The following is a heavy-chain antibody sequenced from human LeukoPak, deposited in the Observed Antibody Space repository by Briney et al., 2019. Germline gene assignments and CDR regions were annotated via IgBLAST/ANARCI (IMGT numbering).Heavy chain of an antibody. D-gene: IGHD3-9*01. CDR1: GFTVNS. CDR3: ARYYDILTGFSKPHYYFDY. Sequence: PGGSLRLSCAASGFTVNSWVRQAPGKGLEWVSVVYSDGSTYYADSVRGRFTISGDTSKNTLYLQMNSLRAEDTAVYYCARYYDILTGFSKPHYYFDYWGQGTLVTVSS. CDR2: VYSDGST. V-gene: IGHV3-66*01. J-gene: IGHJ4*02.